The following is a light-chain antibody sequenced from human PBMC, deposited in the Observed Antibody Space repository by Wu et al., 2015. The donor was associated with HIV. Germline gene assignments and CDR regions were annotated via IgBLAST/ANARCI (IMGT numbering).Light chain of an antibody. J-gene: IGKJ1*01. CDR2: AAS. CDR3: LQDYNYPWT. CDR1: QGIRND. V-gene: IGKV1-6*01. Sequence: AIQMTQSPSSLSASVGDRVTITCRASQGIRNDLGWYQQKPGKAPKLLVYAASSLQSGVPSRFSGSGSGTDFTLTINSLQPEDFATYFCLQDYNYPWTFGQGTKMEI.